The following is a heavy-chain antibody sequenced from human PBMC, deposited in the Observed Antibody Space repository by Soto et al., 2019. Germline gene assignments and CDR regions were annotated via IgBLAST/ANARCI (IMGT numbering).Heavy chain of an antibody. CDR2: ISSSSSYI. Sequence: EVQLVESGGGLVKPGGSLRLSCAASGFTFSSYGMNWVRQAPGKGLEWVSSISSSSSYIFYADSVKGRFTISRDNAKNSLYLQMHSLRAEDTAVYYCAWDSCGGDCYHQYYFDYWGQGTLVTVSS. CDR3: AWDSCGGDCYHQYYFDY. CDR1: GFTFSSYG. V-gene: IGHV3-21*01. D-gene: IGHD2-21*02. J-gene: IGHJ4*02.